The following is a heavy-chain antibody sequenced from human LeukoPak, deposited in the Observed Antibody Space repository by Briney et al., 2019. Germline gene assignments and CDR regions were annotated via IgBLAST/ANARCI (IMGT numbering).Heavy chain of an antibody. CDR1: GYTLTELS. Sequence: GASVKVSCKVSGYTLTELSMHWVRQAPGKGLEWMGGFDPEDGETIYAQKFQGRVTMTEDTSTDTAYMELSSLRSEDTAVYYFATGRLYGDQNNPYYYYYMDVGAKGPRSPSP. J-gene: IGHJ6*03. CDR3: ATGRLYGDQNNPYYYYYMDV. V-gene: IGHV1-24*01. D-gene: IGHD4-17*01. CDR2: FDPEDGET.